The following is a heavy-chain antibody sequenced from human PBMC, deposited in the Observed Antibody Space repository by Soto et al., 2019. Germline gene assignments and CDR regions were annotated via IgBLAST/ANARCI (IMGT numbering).Heavy chain of an antibody. J-gene: IGHJ5*02. V-gene: IGHV4-34*01. Sequence: PSETLSLTCAVYGGSFSGYYWSWIRQPPGKGLEWIGEINHSGSTNYNPSLKSRVTISVDTSKNQFSLKLSSVTAANTAVYYCGRGRPDFGIGYYITGSAPGVQGTLV. D-gene: IGHD3-3*01. CDR3: GRGRPDFGIGYYITGSAP. CDR2: INHSGST. CDR1: GGSFSGYY.